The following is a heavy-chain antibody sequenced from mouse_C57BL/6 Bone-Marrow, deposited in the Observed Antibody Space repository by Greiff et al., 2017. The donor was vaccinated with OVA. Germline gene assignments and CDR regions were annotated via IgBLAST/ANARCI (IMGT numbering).Heavy chain of an antibody. J-gene: IGHJ4*01. CDR1: GFTFSDSY. V-gene: IGHV5-12*01. Sequence: EVQVVESGGGLVQPGGSLKLSCAASGFTFSDSYMYWVRQTPEKRLEWVAYISNGGGSTYYPDTVKGRFTISRDIAKNTLYLQMSRLKSEDTAMYDCARRGGSYYYAMDYWGQGTSVTVSS. CDR2: ISNGGGST. CDR3: ARRGGSYYYAMDY.